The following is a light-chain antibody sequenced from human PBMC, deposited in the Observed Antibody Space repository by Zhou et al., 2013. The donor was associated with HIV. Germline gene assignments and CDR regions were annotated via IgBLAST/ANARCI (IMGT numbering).Light chain of an antibody. J-gene: IGKJ1*01. CDR3: QHYDSYSRT. Sequence: DIQMTQSPSSLSASVGDRVTITCRASQGISDYLAWYQQKPGKVPKLLIYAASTLQSGVPSRFSGSGSGTDFTLTINNLQPNDSATYFCQHYDSYSRTFGQGTKVEIK. V-gene: IGKV1-27*01. CDR2: AAS. CDR1: QGISDY.